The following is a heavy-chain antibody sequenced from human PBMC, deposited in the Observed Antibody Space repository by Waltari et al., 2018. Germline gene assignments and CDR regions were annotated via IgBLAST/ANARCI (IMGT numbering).Heavy chain of an antibody. J-gene: IGHJ4*02. V-gene: IGHV4-30-2*01. CDR3: ARAVDYFASEGYFVY. Sequence: GLEWVGYIYHSGSTYYNPSLKSRVTISVDRSKNQFSLKLSSVTAADTAVYYCARAVDYFASEGYFVYWGQGTLVTVSS. CDR2: IYHSGST. D-gene: IGHD4-17*01.